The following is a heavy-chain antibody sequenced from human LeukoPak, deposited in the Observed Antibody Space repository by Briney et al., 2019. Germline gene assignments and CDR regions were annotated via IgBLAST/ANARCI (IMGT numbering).Heavy chain of an antibody. CDR3: ARDSGTTGEVKFDP. Sequence: SETLSLTCTVSGYSISSGYYWGWIRQPPGKGLEWTGSVDHSGSTYYNPSLKSRITISLDTSKNQFSLKLRSVTAADTAVYYCARDSGTTGEVKFDPWGQGTLVTVSS. V-gene: IGHV4-38-2*02. J-gene: IGHJ5*02. D-gene: IGHD3-10*01. CDR2: VDHSGST. CDR1: GYSISSGYY.